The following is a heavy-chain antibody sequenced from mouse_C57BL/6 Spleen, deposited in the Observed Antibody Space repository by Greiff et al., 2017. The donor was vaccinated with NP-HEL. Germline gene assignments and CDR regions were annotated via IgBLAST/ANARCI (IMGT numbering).Heavy chain of an antibody. CDR2: INPNYGTT. J-gene: IGHJ3*01. Sequence: EVKLQESGPELVKPGASVKISCKASGYSFTDYNMNWVKQSNGKSLEWIGVINPNYGTTSYNQKFKGKATLTVDQSSSTAYMQLNSLTSEDSAVYYCARGYYGSSSAWFAYWGQGTLVTVSA. V-gene: IGHV1-39*01. CDR1: GYSFTDYN. D-gene: IGHD1-1*01. CDR3: ARGYYGSSSAWFAY.